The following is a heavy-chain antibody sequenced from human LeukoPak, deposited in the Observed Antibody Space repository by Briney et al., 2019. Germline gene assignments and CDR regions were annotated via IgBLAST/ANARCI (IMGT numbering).Heavy chain of an antibody. CDR3: AKGIQPIDY. D-gene: IGHD5-18*01. CDR1: GFTFSSYA. Sequence: TGGSLILSCAASGFTFSSYAMSWVRQAPGKGLEWVSAISGSDGSTYYADSVKGRFTISRDNSKNTLYLQMSSLRAEDTAVYYCAKGIQPIDYWGQGTLVTVSS. J-gene: IGHJ4*02. V-gene: IGHV3-23*01. CDR2: ISGSDGST.